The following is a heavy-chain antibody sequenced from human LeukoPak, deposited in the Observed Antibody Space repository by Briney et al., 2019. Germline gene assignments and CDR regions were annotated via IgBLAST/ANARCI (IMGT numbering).Heavy chain of an antibody. V-gene: IGHV3-21*01. CDR2: ISSSSSYI. Sequence: PGGSLRLSCAASGFTFSSYSMNWVRQAPGKGLEWVSSISSSSSYIYYADSVKGRFTISRDNAKNSLYLQMNSLRAEDTAVYYCARDMDCYKWNAFDIWGQGTMVTVSS. CDR1: GFTFSSYS. J-gene: IGHJ3*02. CDR3: ARDMDCYKWNAFDI. D-gene: IGHD5-24*01.